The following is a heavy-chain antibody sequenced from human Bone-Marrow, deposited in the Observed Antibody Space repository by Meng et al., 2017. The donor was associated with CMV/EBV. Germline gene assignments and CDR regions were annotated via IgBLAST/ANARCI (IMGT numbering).Heavy chain of an antibody. CDR2: IIPILGIA. Sequence: SVKVSCKASGGTFSSYTISWVRQAPGQGLEWMGRIIPILGIANYAQKFQGRVTITADKSTSTAYMELSSLRSEDTAVYYCAREPIKSVVVPAAVYGMDVWGQGTTVTASS. V-gene: IGHV1-69*04. CDR1: GGTFSSYT. D-gene: IGHD2-2*01. CDR3: AREPIKSVVVPAAVYGMDV. J-gene: IGHJ6*02.